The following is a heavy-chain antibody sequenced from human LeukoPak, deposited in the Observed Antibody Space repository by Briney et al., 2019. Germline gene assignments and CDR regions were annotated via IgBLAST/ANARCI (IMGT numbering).Heavy chain of an antibody. D-gene: IGHD3-22*01. J-gene: IGHJ4*02. CDR1: GGFNTHYY. CDR2: FYHRGST. Sequence: SETLSLTCSVSGGFNTHYYWSWIRQPPGKGREWIGYFYHRGSTNYNPSLKRRVTISVDTSKNHFSLKLSSVTAADTAVYYCARGQWLPVFDFWGQGTLVTVSS. CDR3: ARGQWLPVFDF. V-gene: IGHV4-59*01.